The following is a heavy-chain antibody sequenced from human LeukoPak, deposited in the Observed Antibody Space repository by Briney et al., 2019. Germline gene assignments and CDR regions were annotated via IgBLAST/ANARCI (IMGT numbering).Heavy chain of an antibody. CDR2: INHSGST. CDR1: GGSFSGYY. J-gene: IGHJ6*03. Sequence: SETLSLTCAVYGGSFSGYYWSWIRQPPGKGLEWIGEINHSGSTNYNPSLKSRVTISVDTSKNQFSLKLSSVTAADTAVYYCARESIVGATRNYYYYYMDVWGKGTTVTISS. V-gene: IGHV4-34*01. D-gene: IGHD1-26*01. CDR3: ARESIVGATRNYYYYYMDV.